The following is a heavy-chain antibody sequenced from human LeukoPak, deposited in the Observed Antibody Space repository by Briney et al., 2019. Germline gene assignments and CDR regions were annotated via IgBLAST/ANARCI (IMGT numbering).Heavy chain of an antibody. D-gene: IGHD3-3*01. V-gene: IGHV1-8*01. CDR1: GYTFTSYD. CDR2: MNPNSGNT. J-gene: IGHJ6*02. Sequence: ASVKVSCKASGYTFTSYDINWVRQATGQGLEWMGWMNPNSGNTGYAQKFQGRVTMTRNTSISTAYMELSSLRSEDTAVYYCARASKFLEWLLQSYYYYYYGMDVSGQGTTVTVSS. CDR3: ARASKFLEWLLQSYYYYYYGMDV.